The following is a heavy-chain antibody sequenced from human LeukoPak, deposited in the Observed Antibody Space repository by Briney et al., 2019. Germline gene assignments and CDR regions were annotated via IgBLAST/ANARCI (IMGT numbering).Heavy chain of an antibody. CDR2: ISSSSSYI. CDR3: ARQLDYGGNSDWSNWFDP. J-gene: IGHJ5*02. D-gene: IGHD4-23*01. Sequence: GESLKISCAASGFTFSSYSMNWVRQAPGKGLEWVSSISSSSSYIYYADSVKGRFTISRDNAKNSLYLQMNSLRAEDTAVYCCARQLDYGGNSDWSNWFDPWGQGTLVTVSS. CDR1: GFTFSSYS. V-gene: IGHV3-21*01.